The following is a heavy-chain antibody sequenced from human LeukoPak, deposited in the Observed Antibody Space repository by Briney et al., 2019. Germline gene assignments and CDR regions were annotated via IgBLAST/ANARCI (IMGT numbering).Heavy chain of an antibody. V-gene: IGHV3-11*05. CDR1: GFTFSDYY. CDR3: ARDLLRYGSGSYYGY. CDR2: ISSSSSYT. Sequence: GGSLRLSCAASGFTFSDYYMSWIRQAPGKGLEWVSYISSSSSYTNYADSVKGRFTISRDNAKNSLYLQMNSLGAEDTAVYYCARDLLRYGSGSYYGYWGQGTLVTVSS. D-gene: IGHD3-10*01. J-gene: IGHJ4*02.